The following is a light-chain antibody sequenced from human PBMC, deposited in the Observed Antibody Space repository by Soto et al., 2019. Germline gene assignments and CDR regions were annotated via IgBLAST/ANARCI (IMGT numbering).Light chain of an antibody. CDR1: QIINNY. Sequence: DIQMTQSPSSLSASLGDRVTITCRASQIINNYLNWYQQEEGKAPKLLIYAATSLQSGVPSRFSGSGSGTEFTLTISSLQPGDFATYYCQQSYNSPYTFGLGTKLEIK. V-gene: IGKV1-39*01. CDR2: AAT. J-gene: IGKJ2*01. CDR3: QQSYNSPYT.